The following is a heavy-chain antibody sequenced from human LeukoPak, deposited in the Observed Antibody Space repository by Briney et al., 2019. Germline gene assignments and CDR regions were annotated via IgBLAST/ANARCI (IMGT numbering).Heavy chain of an antibody. J-gene: IGHJ4*02. CDR1: GFTFSSYW. D-gene: IGHD3-9*01. Sequence: GSLRLSCAASGFTFSSYWMSWVRQPPGKGLEWIGYIYYSGSTNYNPSLKSRVTISVDTSKNQFSLKLRSVTAADTAVYYCARVTGYMIEDYFDYWGQGILVTVSS. V-gene: IGHV4-59*01. CDR2: IYYSGST. CDR3: ARVTGYMIEDYFDY.